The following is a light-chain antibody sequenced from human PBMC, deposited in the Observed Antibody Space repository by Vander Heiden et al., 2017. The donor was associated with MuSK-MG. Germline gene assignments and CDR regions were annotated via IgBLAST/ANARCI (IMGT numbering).Light chain of an antibody. Sequence: DIEMTQSPSSLSTSVGDRVTISCRASQSISNYLNWYQQKPGKAPKLLIYAASSLQGGVPSRFSGSGSGTDFTLTISSLQPADIATYYCQQTDSNTTGTFGHGTKVEIK. J-gene: IGKJ3*01. CDR1: QSISNY. V-gene: IGKV1-39*01. CDR2: AAS. CDR3: QQTDSNTTGT.